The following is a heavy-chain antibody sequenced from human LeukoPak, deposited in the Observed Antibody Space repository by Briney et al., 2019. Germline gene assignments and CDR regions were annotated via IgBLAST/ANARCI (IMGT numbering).Heavy chain of an antibody. CDR3: AAPSVLVWYAFDI. CDR1: GCTFTSSA. D-gene: IGHD3-10*01. J-gene: IGHJ3*02. V-gene: IGHV1-58*01. CDR2: IVVGSGNT. Sequence: GTSVKVSCKASGCTFTSSAVQWVRQARGQRLEWIGWIVVGSGNTNYAQKFQERVTITRDMSTSTAYMELSSLRSEDTAVYYCAAPSVLVWYAFDIWGQGTMVTVSS.